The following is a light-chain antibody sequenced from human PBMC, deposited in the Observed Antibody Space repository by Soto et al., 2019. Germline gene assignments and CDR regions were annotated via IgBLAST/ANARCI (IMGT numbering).Light chain of an antibody. V-gene: IGKV1-39*01. J-gene: IGKJ5*01. CDR3: QQSYSTPRT. CDR2: AAS. Sequence: DIQMTQSPSSLSASVGDRVTITCRASQSISSYLNWYQQKPGKAPKLLIYAASSLQSGVPSRFSGSGSGTDFTLSISSLQPEDFATYYCQQSYSTPRTFAQVTRLVIK. CDR1: QSISSY.